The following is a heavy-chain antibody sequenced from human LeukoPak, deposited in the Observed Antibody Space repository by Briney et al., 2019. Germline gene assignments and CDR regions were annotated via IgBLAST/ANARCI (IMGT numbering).Heavy chain of an antibody. J-gene: IGHJ4*02. CDR3: GRHYGSGSYYNPIDY. Sequence: SGPTLVNPTQTLTLTCTFSGFSLSTSGVGVGWIRQPPGKALEWLALIYWDDDKRYSPSLKSRLTITKDTSKNQVVLTMTHMDPVDIATYYCGRHYGSGSYYNPIDYWGQGTLVTVSS. CDR1: GFSLSTSGVG. CDR2: IYWDDDK. V-gene: IGHV2-5*02. D-gene: IGHD3-10*01.